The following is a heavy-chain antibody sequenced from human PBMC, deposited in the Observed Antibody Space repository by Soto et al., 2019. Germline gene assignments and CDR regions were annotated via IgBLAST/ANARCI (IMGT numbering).Heavy chain of an antibody. CDR3: ARDRGPSSGYYPYWFDP. D-gene: IGHD3-22*01. J-gene: IGHJ5*02. CDR1: GGTFSSYA. Sequence: GASVKVSCKASGGTFSSYAINWVRQAPGQGLEWMGGIIPIFGTANHAQRFQGRVTITADESTSTAYMELSSLRSEDTAVYYCARDRGPSSGYYPYWFDPWGQGTLVTVS. CDR2: IIPIFGTA. V-gene: IGHV1-69*13.